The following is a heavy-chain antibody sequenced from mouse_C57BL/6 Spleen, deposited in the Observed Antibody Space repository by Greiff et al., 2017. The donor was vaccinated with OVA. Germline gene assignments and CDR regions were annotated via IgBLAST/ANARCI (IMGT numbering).Heavy chain of an antibody. CDR1: GYTFTSYW. Sequence: VQLQQPGAELVMPGASVKLSCKASGYTFTSYWMHWVKQRPGQGLEWIGEIDPSDSYTNYNHKFKGKSTLTVDKSSSTAYMPLSSLTSEDSAVYYCARTYYYGSSSYAMDYWGQGTSVTVSS. D-gene: IGHD1-1*01. CDR2: IDPSDSYT. CDR3: ARTYYYGSSSYAMDY. V-gene: IGHV1-69*01. J-gene: IGHJ4*01.